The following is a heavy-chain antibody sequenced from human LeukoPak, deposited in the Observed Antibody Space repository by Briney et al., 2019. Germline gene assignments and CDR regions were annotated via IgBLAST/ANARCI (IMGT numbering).Heavy chain of an antibody. D-gene: IGHD2-21*01. CDR3: ARCGGLNYDYYSMDV. Sequence: PSETLSLTCSVSGGSIRSSYWSWIRQPPGKGLEWIGYIYYSGSTNYNPSLKSRVTISVYTSKNQFSLNLCSVTAADTAVYYCARCGGLNYDYYSMDVWGKGTTVTVSS. CDR2: IYYSGST. CDR1: GGSIRSSY. V-gene: IGHV4-59*01. J-gene: IGHJ6*03.